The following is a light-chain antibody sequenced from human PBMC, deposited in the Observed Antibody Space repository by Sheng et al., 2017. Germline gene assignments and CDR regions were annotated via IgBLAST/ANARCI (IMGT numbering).Light chain of an antibody. CDR1: NIGNRD. V-gene: IGLV3-21*03. CDR3: QVWDGTSDHVV. J-gene: IGLJ2*01. CDR2: DDS. Sequence: SYVLTQPPSVSVAPGKTARITCGGNNIGNRDVHWYQQRPGQAPVLVVYDDSDRPSGIPERFSGSNSGDTATLTISRVEAGDEADYYCQVWDGTSDHVVFGGGTKLTVL.